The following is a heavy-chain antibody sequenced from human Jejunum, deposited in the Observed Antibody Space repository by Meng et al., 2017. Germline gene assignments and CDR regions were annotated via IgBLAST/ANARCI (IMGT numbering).Heavy chain of an antibody. J-gene: IGHJ4*02. CDR3: ARAPHEIPEVYSGDYYWHY. CDR2: ISAYNGNT. CDR1: GYTFTNYA. D-gene: IGHD1-26*01. V-gene: IGHV1-18*01. Sequence: ASVKVSCKASGYTFTNYAINWVRQAPGQGLEWMGWISAYNGNTNYAQNFQGRVTMTTDTSTTTAYMELRNLRSDDTAIYYCARAPHEIPEVYSGDYYWHYWGQGTLVTVSS.